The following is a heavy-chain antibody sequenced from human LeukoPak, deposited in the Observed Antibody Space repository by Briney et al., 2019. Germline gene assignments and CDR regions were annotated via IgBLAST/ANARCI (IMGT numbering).Heavy chain of an antibody. D-gene: IGHD6-13*01. CDR2: ISAYNGNT. V-gene: IGHV1-18*01. CDR1: GYTFTSYG. CDR3: ARGGGSSWYGGSYYYYMDV. Sequence: ASVKVSCKASGYTFTSYGISWVRQAPGQGLEWMGWISAYNGNTNYAQKLQDRVTMTTDTSTSTAYMELRSLRSDDTAVYYCARGGGSSWYGGSYYYYMDVWGKGTTVTVSS. J-gene: IGHJ6*03.